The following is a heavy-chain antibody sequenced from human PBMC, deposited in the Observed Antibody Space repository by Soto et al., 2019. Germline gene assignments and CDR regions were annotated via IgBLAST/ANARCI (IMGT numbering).Heavy chain of an antibody. CDR2: IWYDGSNK. CDR1: GFTFSSYG. V-gene: IGHV3-33*01. D-gene: IGHD6-19*01. Sequence: QVQLVESGGGVVQPGRSLRLSCAASGFTFSSYGMHWVRQAPGKGLEWVAVIWYDGSNKYYAASVKGRFTISREHSKNTLYLQMNSLRDEDTAVYYCARDCAGYSSGWYQRGGFDYWGQGTLVTVSS. CDR3: ARDCAGYSSGWYQRGGFDY. J-gene: IGHJ4*02.